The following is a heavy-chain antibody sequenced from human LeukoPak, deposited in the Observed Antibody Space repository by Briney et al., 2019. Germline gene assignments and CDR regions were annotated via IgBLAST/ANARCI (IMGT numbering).Heavy chain of an antibody. J-gene: IGHJ6*03. D-gene: IGHD1-14*01. V-gene: IGHV3-23*01. CDR3: ANDYGKTGTLGYYMDI. CDR2: ISGSGGST. Sequence: GGSLRLSCAASGFTFSSYAMSWVRQAPGKGLEWVSAISGSGGSTYYADSVKGRFTISRGNSKNTLYLQMNSLRAEDTAVYYCANDYGKTGTLGYYMDIWGKGTTVTVSS. CDR1: GFTFSSYA.